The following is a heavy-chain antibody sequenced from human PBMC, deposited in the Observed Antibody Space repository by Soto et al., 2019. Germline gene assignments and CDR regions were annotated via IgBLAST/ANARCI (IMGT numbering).Heavy chain of an antibody. J-gene: IGHJ4*02. CDR3: ATLGPR. V-gene: IGHV3-11*06. CDR2: ISSSSSYT. Sequence: GVSLSLSCSASGLPFSAYYMSWIRQAPGKGLEWVSYISSSSSYTNYADSVKGRFTISRDNAKNSLYLQMNSLRAEDTAVYYCATLGPRWGQGTLVTVSA. CDR1: GLPFSAYY.